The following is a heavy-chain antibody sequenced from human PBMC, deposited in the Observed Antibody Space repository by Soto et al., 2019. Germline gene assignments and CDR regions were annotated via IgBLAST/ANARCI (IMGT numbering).Heavy chain of an antibody. CDR2: ISGSGGST. CDR3: AKEVSLGSTVDLGY. CDR1: GFTFSIFA. D-gene: IGHD7-27*01. Sequence: PEGSVRVSCAASGFTFSIFAMSWVRQSPGKGLEWVSTISGSGGSTYYADAVKGRFTISRDNSMGTLYLQMKSLRVEDTAIYYCAKEVSLGSTVDLGYWGLGALHTVSS. J-gene: IGHJ4*02. V-gene: IGHV3-23*01.